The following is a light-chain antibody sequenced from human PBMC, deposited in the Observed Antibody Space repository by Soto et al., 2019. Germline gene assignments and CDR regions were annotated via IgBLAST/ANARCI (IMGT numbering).Light chain of an antibody. CDR2: GSS. J-gene: IGKJ3*01. V-gene: IGKV3D-15*01. CDR3: QQYNHWPPFT. Sequence: EIVMTQSPATLSASPGERATLSCRANQSVSNNLAWYQQKPGQAPRLLIYGSSTRATGIPARFSGSGSGTEFTLTISSLQSEDCAIFYGQQYNHWPPFTFGAGTKVDIK. CDR1: QSVSNN.